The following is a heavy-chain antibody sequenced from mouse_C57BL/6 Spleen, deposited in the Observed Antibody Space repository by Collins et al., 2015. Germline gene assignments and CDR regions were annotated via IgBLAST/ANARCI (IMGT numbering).Heavy chain of an antibody. D-gene: IGHD1-1*01. CDR1: GYTFTSYW. CDR3: SRFRYYGSTYVTFDY. Sequence: QVQLQQPGVELVKPGASVKMSCKASGYTFTSYWITWVEQRPGQGLEWIGDIYPGSGSTHYNEKFKSKATLTVDTSSSTAYMQLSSLTSEDSTVYYCSRFRYYGSTYVTFDYWGQGTTLTVSS. V-gene: IGHV1-55*01. CDR2: IYPGSGST. J-gene: IGHJ2*01.